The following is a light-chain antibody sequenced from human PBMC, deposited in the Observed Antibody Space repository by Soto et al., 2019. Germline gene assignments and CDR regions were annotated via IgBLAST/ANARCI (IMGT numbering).Light chain of an antibody. V-gene: IGKV3D-15*01. CDR3: QHYNNWPPYT. Sequence: EIVMTQSPDTLSVSPGERATLSCRASQRISSNLAWYQQKPGQAPRLLIYGASTRATVVPARFSGSGSETDFTLTISNLQSEDCAVYYCQHYNNWPPYTFGQGTKVEIK. CDR2: GAS. CDR1: QRISSN. J-gene: IGKJ2*01.